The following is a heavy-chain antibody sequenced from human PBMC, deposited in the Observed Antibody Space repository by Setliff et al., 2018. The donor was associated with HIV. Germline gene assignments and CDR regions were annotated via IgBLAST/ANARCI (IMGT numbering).Heavy chain of an antibody. D-gene: IGHD2-15*01. V-gene: IGHV3-21*01. CDR2: ISSSSSYI. Sequence: GGSLRLSCAASGFTFSSYSMNWVRQAPGKGPEWVSSISSSSSYIYYADSVKGRFTISRDNAKNSLYLQMNSLRAEETAVYYCARDQIVVVVEVSYYGMNLWGQGPTSPASS. CDR3: ARDQIVVVVEVSYYGMNL. J-gene: IGHJ6*02. CDR1: GFTFSSYS.